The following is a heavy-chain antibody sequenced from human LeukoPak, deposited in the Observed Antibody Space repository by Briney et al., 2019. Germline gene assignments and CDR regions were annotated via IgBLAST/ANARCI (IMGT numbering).Heavy chain of an antibody. V-gene: IGHV3-21*01. CDR1: GFTFSTLA. CDR3: GREYYFDY. CDR2: ISSSSSYI. Sequence: GGSLRLSCSVSGFTFSTLAMHWVRQAPGKGLEWVSSISSSSSYIYYADSVKGRFTISRDNAKNSLYLQMNSLRAEDTAVYYCGREYYFDYWGQGTLVTVSS. J-gene: IGHJ4*02.